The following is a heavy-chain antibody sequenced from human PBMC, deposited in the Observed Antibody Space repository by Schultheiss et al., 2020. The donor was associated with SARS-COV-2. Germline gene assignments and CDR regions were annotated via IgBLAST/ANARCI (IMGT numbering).Heavy chain of an antibody. Sequence: QTLSLTCTVSGGSISSSSYYWGWIRQPPGKALEWLALIDWDDDKYYSTSLKTRLTITKDTSKNQVVLTMTNMDPVDTATYYCAHMSPLVPWKYYYYGMDVWGQGTTVTVSS. J-gene: IGHJ6*02. V-gene: IGHV2-70*12. CDR3: AHMSPLVPWKYYYYGMDV. CDR1: GGSISSSSYY. CDR2: IDWDDDK. D-gene: IGHD6-13*01.